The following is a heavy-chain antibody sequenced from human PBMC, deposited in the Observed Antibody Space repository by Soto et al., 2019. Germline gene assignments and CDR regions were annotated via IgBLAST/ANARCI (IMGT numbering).Heavy chain of an antibody. J-gene: IGHJ4*02. D-gene: IGHD6-6*01. CDR2: MNPNTGNT. CDR3: ARTHSNSAGRVFDY. Sequence: ASVKVSCKASGYTFTSYDINWVRQATGQGLEWLGWMNPNTGNTGYAQKFRGRVTMTRDTSISTAYMELSSLTSEDAAVYFCARTHSNSAGRVFDYWGQGTLVTVSS. V-gene: IGHV1-8*01. CDR1: GYTFTSYD.